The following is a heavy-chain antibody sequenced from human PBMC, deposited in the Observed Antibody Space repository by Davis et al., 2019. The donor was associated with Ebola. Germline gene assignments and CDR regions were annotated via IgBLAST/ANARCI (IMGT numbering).Heavy chain of an antibody. CDR2: IRSKANSYAT. CDR1: GFSFSNFE. CDR3: TGSIVLADY. V-gene: IGHV3-73*01. Sequence: GGSLRLSCAASGFSFSNFEMNWVRQAPGKGLEWVGRIRSKANSYATAYAASVKGRFTISRDDSKNTAYLQMNSLKTEDTAVYYCTGSIVLADYWGQGTLVTVSS. J-gene: IGHJ4*02. D-gene: IGHD2-8*02.